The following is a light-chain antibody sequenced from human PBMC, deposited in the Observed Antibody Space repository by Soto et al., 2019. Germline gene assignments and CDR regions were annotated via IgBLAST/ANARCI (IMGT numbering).Light chain of an antibody. CDR1: QSVRSY. V-gene: IGKV3-20*01. CDR3: QQYGNSPAIT. CDR2: DAS. J-gene: IGKJ5*01. Sequence: LTQSPATLSVSSGERVTLSCRASQSVRSYVAWYQQKPGQAPRLLIYDASSRATGIPDRFSGSGSGTDFTLTVSRLEPEDFAVYYCQQYGNSPAITFGQGTRLEI.